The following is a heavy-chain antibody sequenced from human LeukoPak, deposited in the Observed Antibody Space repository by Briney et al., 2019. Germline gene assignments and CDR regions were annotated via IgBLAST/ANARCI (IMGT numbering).Heavy chain of an antibody. CDR1: GYSFTSYW. J-gene: IGHJ4*02. V-gene: IGHV5-51*01. CDR2: IYPGDSDT. Sequence: GESLKIPCKGSGYSFTSYWIGWVRQMPGKGLEWMGIIYPGDSDTRYSPSFQGQVTISADKSISTAYRQWSSLKASDTAMYYCAGARQWLKEGQFDYWGQGTLVTVSS. CDR3: AGARQWLKEGQFDY. D-gene: IGHD6-19*01.